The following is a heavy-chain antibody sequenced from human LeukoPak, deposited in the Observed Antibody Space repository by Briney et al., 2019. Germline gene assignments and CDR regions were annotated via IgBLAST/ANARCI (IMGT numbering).Heavy chain of an antibody. V-gene: IGHV3-30*04. CDR2: ISYDGSNK. Sequence: PGRSLRLSCAGSGFTFSSYAMHRVRQAPGKGLEWVAVISYDGSNKYYADSVKGRFTISRDNSKNTLYLQMNSLRAEDTAVYYCARDISAIAPAPYYMDVWGKGTTVTVSS. J-gene: IGHJ6*03. CDR3: ARDISAIAPAPYYMDV. CDR1: GFTFSSYA. D-gene: IGHD2-2*01.